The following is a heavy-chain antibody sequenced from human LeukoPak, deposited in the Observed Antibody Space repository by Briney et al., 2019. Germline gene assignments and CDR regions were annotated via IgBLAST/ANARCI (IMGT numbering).Heavy chain of an antibody. J-gene: IGHJ4*02. V-gene: IGHV3-23*01. CDR2: ITSSRGST. D-gene: IGHD3-10*01. CDR3: AKDGSGDY. CDR1: GFTFSSYA. Sequence: GGSLRLSCAASGFTFSSYAMSWVRQAPGKGLEWVSTITSSRGSTYYADSVKGRFTISRDISQNTLFLQMSSLRVEDTALYYCAKDGSGDYWGQGTLVTVSS.